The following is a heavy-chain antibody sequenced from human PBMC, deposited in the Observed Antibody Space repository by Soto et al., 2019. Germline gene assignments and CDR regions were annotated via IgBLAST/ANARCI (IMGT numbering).Heavy chain of an antibody. Sequence: SETLSLTCRISGGSISSYYWNWIRQAPGKGLEWIGFISYSGSTNYNPALTSRVTISVDTSKDQISLRLNSVTAADTAVYYCATFQSTSWGYYYAVDVWGQGTTVTVS. CDR3: ATFQSTSWGYYYAVDV. V-gene: IGHV4-59*01. CDR2: ISYSGST. CDR1: GGSISSYY. D-gene: IGHD2-2*01. J-gene: IGHJ6*01.